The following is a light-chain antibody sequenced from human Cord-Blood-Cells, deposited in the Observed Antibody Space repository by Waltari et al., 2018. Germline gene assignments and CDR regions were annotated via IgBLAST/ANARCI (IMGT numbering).Light chain of an antibody. CDR1: QSISSW. V-gene: IGKV1-5*03. Sequence: DIQMTQSPSTLSASVGDRVTITCRASQSISSWLAWYQQKQGKAPKLLIYKASSLESGVPSRFSGSGSGTDFTLTISSLQPDDFATYYCQQYNSYSTFGQGTKLEIK. CDR2: KAS. J-gene: IGKJ2*01. CDR3: QQYNSYST.